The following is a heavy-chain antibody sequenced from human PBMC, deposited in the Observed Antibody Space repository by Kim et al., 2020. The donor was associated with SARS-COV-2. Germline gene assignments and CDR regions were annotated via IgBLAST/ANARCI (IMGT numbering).Heavy chain of an antibody. V-gene: IGHV4-30-2*01. J-gene: IGHJ5*02. D-gene: IGHD6-13*01. CDR3: ARGVGQQLVRGWFDP. CDR2: IYHSGST. CDR1: GGSISSGGYS. Sequence: SETLSLTCAVSGGSISSGGYSWSWIRQPPGKGLEWIGYIYHSGSTYYNPSLKSRVTISVDRSKNQFSLKLSSVTAADTAVYYCARGVGQQLVRGWFDPWGQGTLVTVSS.